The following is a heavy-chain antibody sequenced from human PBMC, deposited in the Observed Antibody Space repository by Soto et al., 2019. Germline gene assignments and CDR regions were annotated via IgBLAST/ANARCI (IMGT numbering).Heavy chain of an antibody. V-gene: IGHV4-39*01. CDR3: ARQSGSSYYYYYYMDV. D-gene: IGHD3-3*01. CDR2: ISYSGST. CDR1: GGSISSSSYY. Sequence: SETLSLTCSVSGGSISSSSYYWGWIRQPPGKGLEWIGIISYSGSTYYNPSLKSRVTISVDTSKNRFSLKLGSVTAADTAVYYCARQSGSSYYYYYYMDVWGKGTTVTVSS. J-gene: IGHJ6*03.